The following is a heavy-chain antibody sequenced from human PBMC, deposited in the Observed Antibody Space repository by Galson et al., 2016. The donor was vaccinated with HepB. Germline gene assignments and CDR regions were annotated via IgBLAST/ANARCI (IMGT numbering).Heavy chain of an antibody. CDR3: ARGGYSDTWYDYYGMDV. CDR1: GSTFSSYW. V-gene: IGHV3-74*01. CDR2: MNSDGIRT. J-gene: IGHJ6*02. D-gene: IGHD1-26*01. Sequence: SLRLSCAASGSTFSSYWMHWVRQTPGKGLVWVSRMNSDGIRTSHADSVAGRFTISRDNAKNTLYLQMNSLRVEDTAVYFCARGGYSDTWYDYYGMDVWGQGTTVTVSS.